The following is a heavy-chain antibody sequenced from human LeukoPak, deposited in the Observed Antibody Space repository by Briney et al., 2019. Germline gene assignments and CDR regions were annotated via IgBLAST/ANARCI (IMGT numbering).Heavy chain of an antibody. V-gene: IGHV1-2*02. CDR3: ARVGFGYSGYDYVDY. D-gene: IGHD5-12*01. CDR2: INPNSGGT. J-gene: IGHJ4*02. CDR1: GYTFAGYY. Sequence: ASVKVSCKASGYTFAGYYMHWVRQAPGQGLEWMGWINPNSGGTNYAQKFQGRVTMTRDTSISTAYMELSRLRSDDTAVYYCARVGFGYSGYDYVDYWGQGTLVTVSS.